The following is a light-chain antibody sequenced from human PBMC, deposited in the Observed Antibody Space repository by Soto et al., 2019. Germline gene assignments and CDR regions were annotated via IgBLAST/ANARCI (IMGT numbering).Light chain of an antibody. CDR2: EVN. CDR1: STDVGGYNS. CDR3: NSYTSSATYV. Sequence: QSVLTQPASVSGSPGQSITISCTGTSTDVGGYNSVSWYQQHPGNAPKLMIYEVNNRPSGVSNRFSASKSGNTASLTISGLQAEDEADYYCNSYTSSATYVFGTGTKVTVL. J-gene: IGLJ1*01. V-gene: IGLV2-14*01.